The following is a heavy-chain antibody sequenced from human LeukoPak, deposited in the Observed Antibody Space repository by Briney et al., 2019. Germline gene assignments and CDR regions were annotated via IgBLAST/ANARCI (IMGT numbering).Heavy chain of an antibody. D-gene: IGHD5-24*01. CDR3: VREDVRDGYNYQGFDY. CDR1: GFTFSTYG. Sequence: PGRSLRLSCAASGFTFSTYGMHWVRQAPGKGLEWVAVIWYDGSIKYYADSVKGRFTISRDNSKNTLYLQMNSLRAEDTAVYYCVREDVRDGYNYQGFDYWGQGTLVTVSS. J-gene: IGHJ4*02. V-gene: IGHV3-33*01. CDR2: IWYDGSIK.